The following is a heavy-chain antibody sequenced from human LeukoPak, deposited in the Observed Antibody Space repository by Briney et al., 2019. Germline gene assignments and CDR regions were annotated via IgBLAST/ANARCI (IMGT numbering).Heavy chain of an antibody. D-gene: IGHD4-17*01. CDR2: IYYSGTT. J-gene: IGHJ4*02. CDR3: ARDLPDYGDYVLDY. V-gene: IGHV4-59*12. CDR1: GGSIGSYY. Sequence: PSETLSLTCTVSGGSIGSYYWSWIRQPPGKGLEWIGYIYYSGTTTYNPSLKSRVAISLDTSKKQFSLKLSSVTAADTAVYYCARDLPDYGDYVLDYWGQGTLVTVSS.